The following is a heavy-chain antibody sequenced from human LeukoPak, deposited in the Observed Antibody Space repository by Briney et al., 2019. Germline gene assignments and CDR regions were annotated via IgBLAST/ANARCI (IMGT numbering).Heavy chain of an antibody. V-gene: IGHV4-61*02. Sequence: PSQTLSLTCTVSGGSISSGSYYWSWIRQPAGKGLEWIGRIYTSGSTNYNPSLKSRVTISVDTSKNQFSLKLSSVTAADTAVYYCASYDFWSGYLDYWGQGTLVTVSS. D-gene: IGHD3-3*01. J-gene: IGHJ4*02. CDR1: GGSISSGSYY. CDR2: IYTSGST. CDR3: ASYDFWSGYLDY.